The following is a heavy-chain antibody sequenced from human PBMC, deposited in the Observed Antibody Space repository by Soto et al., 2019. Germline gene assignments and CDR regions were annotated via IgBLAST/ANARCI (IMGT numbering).Heavy chain of an antibody. CDR1: GYRFTTYG. CDR3: AREGSAAIFGVVLYVLEG. CDR2: VRGYNGDT. J-gene: IGHJ6*01. Sequence: ASVKVSCKASGYRFTTYGISWVRQALGQGLEWMGWVRGYNGDTDYAQKFQGRVTMTTDTPTSTAYMELRSLRSDDTAVYYCAREGSAAIFGVVLYVLEGLGQGTTVIVS. V-gene: IGHV1-18*01. D-gene: IGHD3-3*01.